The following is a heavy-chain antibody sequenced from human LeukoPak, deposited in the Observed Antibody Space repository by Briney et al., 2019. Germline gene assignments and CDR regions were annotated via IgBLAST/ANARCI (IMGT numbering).Heavy chain of an antibody. J-gene: IGHJ4*02. CDR2: ISIGGNIK. V-gene: IGHV3-30-3*01. CDR1: GFAFSTYT. D-gene: IGHD3-22*01. CDR3: ARDIGVNMI. Sequence: GGSLRLSGAASGFAFSTYTMHWVRQAPGKGLEWVAVISIGGNIKYYADSVKGRFTISRDNSKNTLYLQMNSLRPEDTAVYYCARDIGVNMIWGQGTLVTVSS.